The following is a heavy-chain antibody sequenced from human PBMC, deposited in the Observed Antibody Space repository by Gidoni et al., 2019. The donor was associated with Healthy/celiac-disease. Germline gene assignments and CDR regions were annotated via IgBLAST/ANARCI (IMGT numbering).Heavy chain of an antibody. J-gene: IGHJ6*02. CDR3: ARERVITIFGVVIIDHDWGRAYYYGMDV. Sequence: QVQLVQSGAEVKKPGASVKVSCKASGYTFTSYGISWVRQAPGQGLEWMGWISAYNGNTNYAQKLQGRVTMTTDTSTSTAYMELRSLRSDDTAVYYCARERVITIFGVVIIDHDWGRAYYYGMDVWGQGTTVTVSS. CDR1: GYTFTSYG. V-gene: IGHV1-18*04. D-gene: IGHD3-3*01. CDR2: ISAYNGNT.